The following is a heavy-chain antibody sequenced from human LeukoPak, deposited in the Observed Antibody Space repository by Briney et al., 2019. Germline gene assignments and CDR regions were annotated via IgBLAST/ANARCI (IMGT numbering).Heavy chain of an antibody. CDR3: AREGSSGYYSYYFDY. CDR2: ISSSSSYI. V-gene: IGHV3-21*01. Sequence: GGSLRLSCAASGFTFSSYSMNWVRQAPGKGLEWVSSISSSSSYIYYADSVKGRFTISRDNAKNSLYLQMNSLRAEDTAVYYCAREGSSGYYSYYFDYWGQGTLVTVSS. J-gene: IGHJ4*02. CDR1: GFTFSSYS. D-gene: IGHD3-22*01.